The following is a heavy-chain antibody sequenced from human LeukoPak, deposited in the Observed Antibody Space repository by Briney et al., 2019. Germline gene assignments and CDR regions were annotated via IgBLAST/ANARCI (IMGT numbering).Heavy chain of an antibody. CDR3: ARGVRQQLAPYYFDY. Sequence: SETLSLTCTVSGGSISSGGYYWSWIRQHPGKGQEWIGYIYYSGSTYYNPSLKSRVTISVDTSKNQFSLKLSSVTAADTAVYYCARGVRQQLAPYYFDYWGQGTLVTVSS. D-gene: IGHD6-13*01. J-gene: IGHJ4*02. V-gene: IGHV4-31*03. CDR2: IYYSGST. CDR1: GGSISSGGYY.